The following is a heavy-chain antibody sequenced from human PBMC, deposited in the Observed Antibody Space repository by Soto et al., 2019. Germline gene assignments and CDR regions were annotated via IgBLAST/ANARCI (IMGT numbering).Heavy chain of an antibody. J-gene: IGHJ5*02. Sequence: PSETLSLTCTVSGGSISSGGYYWGWIRQPPGKGLEWIGYIYYSGSTNYNPSLKSRVTISVDTSKNQFSLKLSSVTAADTAVYYCARALFGRGNWFDPWGQGTLVTVSS. D-gene: IGHD3-3*01. CDR3: ARALFGRGNWFDP. CDR2: IYYSGST. CDR1: GGSISSGGYY. V-gene: IGHV4-61*08.